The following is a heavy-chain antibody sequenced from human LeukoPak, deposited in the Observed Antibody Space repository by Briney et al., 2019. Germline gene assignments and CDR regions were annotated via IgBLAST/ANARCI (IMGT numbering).Heavy chain of an antibody. CDR1: GGSISNSSYY. Sequence: SETLSLTCTVSGGSISNSSYYWGWIRQPPGKGLEWIGSVYYSGRTYYNPSLNSRVTISLDTSKNQFSLKLTSVTAADTALYSCARVPLGYSFDSRAYYPPYYFDHWGQGTLVTVPS. CDR3: ARVPLGYSFDSRAYYPPYYFDH. J-gene: IGHJ4*02. D-gene: IGHD3-22*01. CDR2: VYYSGRT. V-gene: IGHV4-39*07.